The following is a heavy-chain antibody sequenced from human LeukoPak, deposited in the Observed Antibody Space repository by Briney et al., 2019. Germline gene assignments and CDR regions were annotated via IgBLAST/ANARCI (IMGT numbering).Heavy chain of an antibody. CDR1: GFTFSSYW. J-gene: IGHJ6*03. CDR2: IKEDGSER. D-gene: IGHD3-16*01. V-gene: IGHV3-7*01. CDR3: AKEGDQFRGYLDA. Sequence: QAGESLRLSCAASGFTFSSYWMSWVRQAPGKGLEWVANIKEDGSERYYVDSVKGRFTISRDNSQNTLYLQMNSLRDDDTAVYYCAKEGDQFRGYLDAWGRGTTVTVSS.